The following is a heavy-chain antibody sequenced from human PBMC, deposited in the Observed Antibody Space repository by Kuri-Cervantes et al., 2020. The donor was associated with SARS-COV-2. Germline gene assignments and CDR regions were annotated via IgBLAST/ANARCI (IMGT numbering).Heavy chain of an antibody. Sequence: GESLKISCAASGFTFSSYAMHWVRQAPGKGLEWVANIRQDGSEMFYADSAKGRFTISRGDADNSVYLQMNSLRAEDTAVYYCARNRLFVTVPAAGTFDLWGQGTMVTVSS. CDR1: GFTFSSYA. CDR2: IRQDGSEM. J-gene: IGHJ3*01. CDR3: ARNRLFVTVPAAGTFDL. V-gene: IGHV3-7*01. D-gene: IGHD2-2*01.